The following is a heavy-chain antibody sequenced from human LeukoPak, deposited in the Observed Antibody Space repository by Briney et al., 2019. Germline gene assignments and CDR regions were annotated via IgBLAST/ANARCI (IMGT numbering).Heavy chain of an antibody. D-gene: IGHD3-3*01. CDR2: ISSSGSTI. V-gene: IGHV3-11*01. CDR3: ARDLDGVVWSGTFDY. CDR1: GFTFSDYY. Sequence: GGSLRLSCAASGFTFSDYYMSWIRQAPGKGPEWVSYISSSGSTIYYADSVKGRFTISRDNAKNSLYLQMNSLRAEDTAVYYCARDLDGVVWSGTFDYWGQGTLVTVSS. J-gene: IGHJ4*02.